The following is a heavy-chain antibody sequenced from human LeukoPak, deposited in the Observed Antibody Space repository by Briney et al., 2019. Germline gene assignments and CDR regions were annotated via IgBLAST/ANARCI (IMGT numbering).Heavy chain of an antibody. CDR1: GYTFTSYG. D-gene: IGHD6-13*01. J-gene: IGHJ6*03. Sequence: ASVKVSCKASGYTFTSYGISWVRQAPGQGLEWMRWISAYTGNTNYAQKLQGRVTMTTDTSTSTAYMELRSLRSDDTAVYYCARVAYSSSWTLGGYYYYYMDVWGKGTTVTVSS. CDR3: ARVAYSSSWTLGGYYYYYMDV. CDR2: ISAYTGNT. V-gene: IGHV1-18*01.